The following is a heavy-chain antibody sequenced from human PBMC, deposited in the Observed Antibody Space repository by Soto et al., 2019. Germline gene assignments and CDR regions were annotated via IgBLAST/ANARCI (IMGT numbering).Heavy chain of an antibody. Sequence: ASLKVSCKASGYTFTSYVIHWVRQAPGQRLDWMGWVNAGDGNTKYSQKFQGRVAITRDSSASTAYMELSSLSSEDTAVYYCAIHYYRSGTFFDYWGQGTQVNVS. CDR2: VNAGDGNT. CDR1: GYTFTSYV. V-gene: IGHV1-3*01. D-gene: IGHD3-10*01. CDR3: AIHYYRSGTFFDY. J-gene: IGHJ4*02.